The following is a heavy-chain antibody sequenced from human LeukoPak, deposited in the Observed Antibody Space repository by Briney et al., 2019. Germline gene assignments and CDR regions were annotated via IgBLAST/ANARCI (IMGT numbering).Heavy chain of an antibody. Sequence: SGTLSLTCTVSGGSISGYYWSWIRQPPGKGLEWIGYIYYSGSTSYNPSLKSRVTISVDTSKNQFSLKVSSVTAADTAVYYRARASSGFDYWGQGTLVTVSS. V-gene: IGHV4-59*01. CDR3: ARASSGFDY. CDR2: IYYSGST. CDR1: GGSISGYY. D-gene: IGHD3-22*01. J-gene: IGHJ4*02.